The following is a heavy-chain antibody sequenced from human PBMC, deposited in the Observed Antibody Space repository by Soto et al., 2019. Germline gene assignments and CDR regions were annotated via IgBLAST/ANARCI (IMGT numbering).Heavy chain of an antibody. J-gene: IGHJ4*02. CDR3: ARAGDSSGPVALGY. CDR2: IYHSGST. CDR1: GGSIGSVAVS. Sequence: TLSLICGVSGGSIGSVAVSSSWIRQPPGKGLEWIGYIYHSGSTYYNPSLKSRVTISVDRSKNQFSLKLSSVTAADTAVYYCARAGDSSGPVALGYWGQGTLVTVSS. D-gene: IGHD6-19*01. V-gene: IGHV4-30-2*01.